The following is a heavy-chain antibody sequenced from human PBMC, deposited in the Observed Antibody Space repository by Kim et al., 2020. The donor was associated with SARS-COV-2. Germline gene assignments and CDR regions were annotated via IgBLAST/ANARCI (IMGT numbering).Heavy chain of an antibody. CDR3: ARLVTYTSGSYAPF. J-gene: IGHJ4*02. CDR1: GYSFSNYW. V-gene: IGHV5-51*01. D-gene: IGHD3-10*01. CDR2: IYPADSDT. Sequence: GESLKISCKGSGYSFSNYWIGWVRQMPGKGLEWVGIIYPADSDTRYSPSFQGQVTIPVDNSISTAYFQWSSLKASVTAVYYLARLVTYTSGSYAPFWGQGALVTVSS.